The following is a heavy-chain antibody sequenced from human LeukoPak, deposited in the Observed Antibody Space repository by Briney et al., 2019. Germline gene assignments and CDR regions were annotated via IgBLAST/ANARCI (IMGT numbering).Heavy chain of an antibody. D-gene: IGHD5-12*01. V-gene: IGHV4-39*07. CDR1: GGSISSSSYY. J-gene: IGHJ4*02. Sequence: SETLSLTCTVSGGSISSSSYYWGWIRQPPGKGLEWIGRIYTSGSTNYNPSLKSRVTMSVDTSKNQFSLKLSSVTAADTAVYYCARERIVATALFTDYWGQGTLVTVSS. CDR2: IYTSGST. CDR3: ARERIVATALFTDY.